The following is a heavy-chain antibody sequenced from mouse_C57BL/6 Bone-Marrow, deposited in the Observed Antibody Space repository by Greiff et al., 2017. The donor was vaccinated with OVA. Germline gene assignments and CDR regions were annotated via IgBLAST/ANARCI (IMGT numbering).Heavy chain of an antibody. V-gene: IGHV1-61*01. J-gene: IGHJ2*01. CDR2: IYPSDSET. Sequence: QVQLQQPGAELVRPGSSVKLSCKASGYTFTSYWMDWVKQRPGQGLEWIGNIYPSDSETHYNQKFKDKATLTVDKSSGTAYMQLSSLTSEDSAVYYCARGGYYYGSSYGYWGQGTTLTVSS. D-gene: IGHD1-1*01. CDR3: ARGGYYYGSSYGY. CDR1: GYTFTSYW.